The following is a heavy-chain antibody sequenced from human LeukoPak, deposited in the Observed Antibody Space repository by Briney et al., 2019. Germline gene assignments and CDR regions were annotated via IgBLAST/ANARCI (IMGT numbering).Heavy chain of an antibody. Sequence: GGSLRLSCAASGFTFSDYYMTWIRQAPGKGLEWVSYISSSGTTIYYADSVKARSTNSRDNANKSMYMQMNSLRAEDTAVYYCARDCRDGYNCGDYGGQGTLVTVSS. V-gene: IGHV3-11*01. CDR2: ISSSGTTI. J-gene: IGHJ4*01. CDR1: GFTFSDYY. CDR3: ARDCRDGYNCGDY. D-gene: IGHD5-24*01.